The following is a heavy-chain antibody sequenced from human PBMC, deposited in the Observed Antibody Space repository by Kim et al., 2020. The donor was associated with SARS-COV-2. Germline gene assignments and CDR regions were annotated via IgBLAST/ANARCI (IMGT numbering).Heavy chain of an antibody. V-gene: IGHV1-46*03. Sequence: ASVKVSCKASGYTFTSYYMHWVRQAPGQGLEWMGIINPSGGSTSYAQKFQGRVTMTRDTSTSTVYMELSSLRSEDTAVYYCAFGRGSYNYYYYYGMDVWGQGTTVTVSS. CDR3: AFGRGSYNYYYYYGMDV. J-gene: IGHJ6*02. CDR1: GYTFTSYY. CDR2: INPSGGST. D-gene: IGHD1-26*01.